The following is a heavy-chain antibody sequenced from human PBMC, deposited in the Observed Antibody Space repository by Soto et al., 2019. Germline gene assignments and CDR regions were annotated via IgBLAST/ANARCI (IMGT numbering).Heavy chain of an antibody. CDR2: IKSQADGGTV. D-gene: IGHD3-9*01. CDR1: GFSFIDAW. Sequence: GGALILCFSASGFSFIDAWMNGVRQTPGMGLEWVGRIKSQADGGTVNYAAHVKGMFIISRDDPKNTLYLQINGLKPEQPAVYYCTTSIQFWTGHENWGQGTLVTVPP. J-gene: IGHJ4*02. CDR3: TTSIQFWTGHEN. V-gene: IGHV3-15*06.